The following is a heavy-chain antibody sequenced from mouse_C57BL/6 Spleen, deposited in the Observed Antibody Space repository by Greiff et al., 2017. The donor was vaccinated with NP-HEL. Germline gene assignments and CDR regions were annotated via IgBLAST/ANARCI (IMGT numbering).Heavy chain of an antibody. D-gene: IGHD2-1*01. Sequence: VKLVESEGGLVQPGSSMKLSCTASGFTFSDYYMAWVRQVPEKGLEWVANINYDGSSTYYLDSLKSRFIISRDNAKNILYLQMSSLKSEDTATYYCARAPNYGNYRYFDVWGTGTTVTVSS. J-gene: IGHJ1*03. CDR1: GFTFSDYY. CDR3: ARAPNYGNYRYFDV. V-gene: IGHV5-16*01. CDR2: INYDGSST.